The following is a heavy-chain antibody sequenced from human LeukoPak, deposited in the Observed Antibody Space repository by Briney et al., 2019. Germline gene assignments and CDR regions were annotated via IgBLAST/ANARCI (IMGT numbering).Heavy chain of an antibody. J-gene: IGHJ5*02. CDR1: GYTFTSYA. D-gene: IGHD3-10*01. V-gene: IGHV1-3*01. CDR2: INAGNGNT. CDR3: ARGSSTMVRGVIKGGWFDP. Sequence: VSVKVSCKASGYTFTSYAMHWVRQAPGQRLEWMGWINAGNGNTKYSQKFQGRVTITRDTSASTAYMELSSLRSEDTAVYYCARGSSTMVRGVIKGGWFDPWGQGTLVTVSS.